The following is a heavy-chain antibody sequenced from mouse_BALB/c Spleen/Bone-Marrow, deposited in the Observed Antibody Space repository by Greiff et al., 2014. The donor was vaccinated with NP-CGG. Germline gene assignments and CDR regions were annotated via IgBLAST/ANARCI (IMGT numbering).Heavy chain of an antibody. CDR1: GYTFTDYT. CDR2: ISTYYGDV. J-gene: IGHJ4*01. V-gene: IGHV1S137*01. D-gene: IGHD2-4*01. Sequence: QVQLKESGAELVRPGVSVKISCKGSGYTFTDYTMHWVKQSHAKSLEWIGVISTYYGDVSYNQKFKGKATMTVDKSSSTAYMELARLTSEDSAIYYCARVITTGYYGMDYWGQGTSVTVSS. CDR3: ARVITTGYYGMDY.